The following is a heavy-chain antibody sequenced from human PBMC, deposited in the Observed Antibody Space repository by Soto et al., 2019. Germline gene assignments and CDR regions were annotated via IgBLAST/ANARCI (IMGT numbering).Heavy chain of an antibody. Sequence: QVQLVESGGGVVQPGRSLRLSCAASGFTFSSYGMHWVRQAPGKGLEWVAVIWYDGSNKYYADSVKGRFTISRDNSKNTLYLQMNILRAEDTAVYYCARDKGEFGGSYSDYWGQGTLVTVSS. CDR2: IWYDGSNK. V-gene: IGHV3-33*01. J-gene: IGHJ4*02. D-gene: IGHD1-26*01. CDR1: GFTFSSYG. CDR3: ARDKGEFGGSYSDY.